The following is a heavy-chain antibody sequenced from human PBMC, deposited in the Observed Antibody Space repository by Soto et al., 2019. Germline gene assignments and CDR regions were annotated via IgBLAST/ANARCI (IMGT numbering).Heavy chain of an antibody. CDR1: GGSISSGSYY. CDR2: INFSGTT. CDR3: ARGGHILTGYYRGGAKVNWFDP. D-gene: IGHD3-9*01. V-gene: IGHV4-39*02. J-gene: IGHJ5*02. Sequence: PSETLSLTCTVSGGSISSGSYYWGWIRQPPGKGLEWIASINFSGTTYDNPSLKSRVTISVDTSKNQFSLKLSSVTAADTAVYYCARGGHILTGYYRGGAKVNWFDPWGQGTLVTVSS.